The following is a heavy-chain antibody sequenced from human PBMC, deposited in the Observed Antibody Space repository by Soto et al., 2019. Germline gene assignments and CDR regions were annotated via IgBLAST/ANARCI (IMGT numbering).Heavy chain of an antibody. J-gene: IGHJ4*02. CDR1: GFTFSSYA. CDR2: ISGSGGST. V-gene: IGHV3-23*01. Sequence: GGSLRLSCAASGFTFSSYAMSWVRQAPGKGLEWVSAISGSGGSTYYADSVKGRFTISRDNSKNTLYLQMNSLRAEDTAVYYCAKKGRHYDSSGYPFDYWGQGTLVTVSS. D-gene: IGHD3-22*01. CDR3: AKKGRHYDSSGYPFDY.